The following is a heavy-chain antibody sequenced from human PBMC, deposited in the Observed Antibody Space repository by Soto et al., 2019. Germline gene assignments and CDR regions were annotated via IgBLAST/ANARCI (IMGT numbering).Heavy chain of an antibody. CDR2: INAGNGNT. CDR3: ARTYGSGKFSAFDI. V-gene: IGHV1-3*01. CDR1: GYTFTSYA. Sequence: ASVKVSCKASGYTFTSYAMHWVRQAPGQRLEWMGWINAGNGNTKYSQKFQGRVTITRDTSASTAYMELSSLRSEDAAVYYCARTYGSGKFSAFDIWGQGTMVTVSS. J-gene: IGHJ3*02. D-gene: IGHD3-10*01.